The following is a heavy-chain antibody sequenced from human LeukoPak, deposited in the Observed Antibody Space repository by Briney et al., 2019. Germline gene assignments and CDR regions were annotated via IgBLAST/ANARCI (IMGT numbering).Heavy chain of an antibody. CDR2: NFVGSGNT. CDR3: AADPRGYYYDSSGYYSTFDY. J-gene: IGHJ4*02. D-gene: IGHD3-22*01. Sequence: PWASVTVSCKASGFTFTSSAMQWVRQARGQRLEGIGGNFVGSGNTNYAQKFQERVTITRDMSTSTAYMELSSLRSEDTAVYYCAADPRGYYYDSSGYYSTFDYWGQGTLVTVSS. V-gene: IGHV1-58*02. CDR1: GFTFTSSA.